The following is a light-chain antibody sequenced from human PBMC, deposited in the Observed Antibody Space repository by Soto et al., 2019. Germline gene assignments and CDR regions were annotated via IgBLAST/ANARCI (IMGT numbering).Light chain of an antibody. CDR1: QGISSY. V-gene: IGKV1-9*01. CDR3: QQLNSYPRT. CDR2: AAS. Sequence: DIQLTQSPSFLSASVGDRVTITCRASQGISSYLAWYQQKPGKAPKLLIYAASTLQSGVPSRFSGSGSGTEFPLPISSLQPEDFATSSCQQLNSYPRTFGQGTKLEIK. J-gene: IGKJ2*01.